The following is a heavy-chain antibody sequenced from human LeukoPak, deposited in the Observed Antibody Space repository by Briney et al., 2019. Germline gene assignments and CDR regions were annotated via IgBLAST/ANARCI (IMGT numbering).Heavy chain of an antibody. CDR2: IYYSGST. D-gene: IGHD1-14*01. J-gene: IGHJ5*02. CDR3: ARGGQSPSDLYSRWFDP. CDR1: GGSISSYY. V-gene: IGHV4-59*01. Sequence: SETLSLTCTVSGGSISSYYWSWIRQPPGKGLEWIGYIYYSGSTNYNPSLKSRVTISVDTSKNQFSLKLSSVTAADTAVYYCARGGQSPSDLYSRWFDPWGQGTLVTVSS.